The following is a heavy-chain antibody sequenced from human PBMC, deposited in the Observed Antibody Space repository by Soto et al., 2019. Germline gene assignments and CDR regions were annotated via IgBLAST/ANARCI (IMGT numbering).Heavy chain of an antibody. V-gene: IGHV4-59*08. J-gene: IGHJ6*02. Sequence: SETLSLTCTVSGGSISSYYWSWIRQPPGKGLEWIGYIYHSGTTNYNPSLKSRVTISVDTSRNHLSLKRTSVTAADTAVYYCARWAYSSSWPSDNYGLDVWGQGTTVTVSS. CDR1: GGSISSYY. CDR3: ARWAYSSSWPSDNYGLDV. CDR2: IYHSGTT. D-gene: IGHD6-13*01.